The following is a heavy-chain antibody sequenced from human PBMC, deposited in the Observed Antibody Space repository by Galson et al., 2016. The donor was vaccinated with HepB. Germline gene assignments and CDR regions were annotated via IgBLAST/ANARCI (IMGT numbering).Heavy chain of an antibody. CDR2: IDWDDDK. J-gene: IGHJ4*02. CDR3: VRMVPSAVRYDY. CDR1: GFSLTTTGMR. V-gene: IGHV2-70*04. Sequence: PALVKPTQTLALTCTFSGFSLTTTGMRVSWVRQPPGKALEWLARIDWDDDKYYSTSLKTRLTISKDTSKNQVVLTMTNMDPVDTATYYCVRMVPSAVRYDYWGQGTLVTVSS. D-gene: IGHD1-1*01.